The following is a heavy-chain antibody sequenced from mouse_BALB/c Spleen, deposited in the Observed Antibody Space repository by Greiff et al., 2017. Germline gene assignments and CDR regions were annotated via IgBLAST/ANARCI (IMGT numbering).Heavy chain of an antibody. D-gene: IGHD2-3*01. CDR3: AREDGYYAAY. CDR1: GFTFSSYA. J-gene: IGHJ3*01. Sequence: EVMLVESGGSLVKPGGSLKLSCAASGFTFSSYAMSWVRQTPEKRLEWVATISSGGSYTYYPDSVKGRFTISRDNAKNTLYLQMSSLRSEDTAMYYCAREDGYYAAYWGQGTLVTVSA. CDR2: ISSGGSYT. V-gene: IGHV5-9-1*01.